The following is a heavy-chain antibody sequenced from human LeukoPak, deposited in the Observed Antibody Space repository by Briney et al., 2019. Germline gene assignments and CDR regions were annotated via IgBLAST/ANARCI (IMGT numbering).Heavy chain of an antibody. CDR1: GGTFSSYA. D-gene: IGHD3-16*01. CDR3: ARHDGHDYVWGSYDY. CDR2: IIPIFGTA. J-gene: IGHJ4*02. Sequence: ASVKVSCKASGGTFSSYAISWVRPAPGQGLEWMGGIIPIFGTANYAQKFQGRVTITADESTSTAYMELSSLRSEDTAVYYCARHDGHDYVWGSYDYWGQGTLVTVSS. V-gene: IGHV1-69*13.